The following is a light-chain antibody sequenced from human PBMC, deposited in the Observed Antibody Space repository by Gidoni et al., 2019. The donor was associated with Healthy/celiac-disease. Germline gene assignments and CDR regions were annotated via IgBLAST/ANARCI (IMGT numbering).Light chain of an antibody. J-gene: IGKJ2*01. CDR2: DAS. CDR1: QSVSSY. Sequence: EIVLTQSPATLSLSPGERATLSCMASQSVSSYLAWYQQKPGQAPRLLIYDASNRATGIPARFSGSGSGTDFTLTISSLEPEDFAVYSCQQRSNWPQYTFGQGTKLEIK. CDR3: QQRSNWPQYT. V-gene: IGKV3-11*01.